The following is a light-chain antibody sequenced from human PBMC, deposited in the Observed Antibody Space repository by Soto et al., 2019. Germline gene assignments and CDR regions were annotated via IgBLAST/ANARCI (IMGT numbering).Light chain of an antibody. CDR1: KLGDKY. V-gene: IGLV3-1*01. CDR2: QDS. J-gene: IGLJ2*01. Sequence: SYELTQPPSVSVSPGQTASITCSGDKLGDKYTSWYQQKPGQSPLLVIYQDSKRPSGIPERFSGSNSGNTATLTISGTQAIDEADYYCQAWDTSTAVFGGGTKVTVL. CDR3: QAWDTSTAV.